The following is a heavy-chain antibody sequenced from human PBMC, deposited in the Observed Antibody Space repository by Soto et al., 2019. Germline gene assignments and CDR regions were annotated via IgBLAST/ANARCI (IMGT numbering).Heavy chain of an antibody. CDR3: ARRYGWLYFDY. Sequence: SETLSLTCTVSGDSISSSNYFWGWIRQPPGKGLEWIGAIFYSGSTYYNPSLKSRVTISVDTSKNQFSLKLTSVTAADTALYYCARRYGWLYFDYWGQGSRVTVS. CDR2: IFYSGST. D-gene: IGHD3-10*01. CDR1: GDSISSSNYF. V-gene: IGHV4-39*01. J-gene: IGHJ4*02.